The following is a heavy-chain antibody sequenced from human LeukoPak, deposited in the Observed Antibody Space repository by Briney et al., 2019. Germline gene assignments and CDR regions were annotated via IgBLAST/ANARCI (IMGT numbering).Heavy chain of an antibody. CDR3: ARHRSYYYYYMDV. CDR1: GGSISSYY. V-gene: IGHV4-4*07. CDR2: IYTSGST. J-gene: IGHJ6*03. Sequence: SSETLSLTCTVSGGSISSYYWSWIRQPAGKGLEWIGRIYTSGSTNYKPSLKSRVTISVDTSKNQFSLKLSSVTAADTAVYYCARHRSYYYYYMDVWGKGTTVTISS.